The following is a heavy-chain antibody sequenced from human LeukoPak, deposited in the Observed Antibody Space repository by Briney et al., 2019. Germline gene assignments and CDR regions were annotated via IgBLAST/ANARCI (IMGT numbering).Heavy chain of an antibody. CDR3: ARDQDCSSTSCYTNWFDP. D-gene: IGHD2-2*02. CDR1: GGTFSSYA. V-gene: IGHV1-69*05. CDR2: IIPIFGTA. Sequence: SVKVSCKASGGTFSSYAISWVRQAPGQGLEWMGGIIPIFGTANYAQKFQGRVTITTDESTSTAYMELSSLRSEDTAVYYCARDQDCSSTSCYTNWFDPWGQGTLATVSS. J-gene: IGHJ5*02.